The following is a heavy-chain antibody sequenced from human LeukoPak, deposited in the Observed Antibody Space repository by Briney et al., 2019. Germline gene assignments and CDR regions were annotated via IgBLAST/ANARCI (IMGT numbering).Heavy chain of an antibody. V-gene: IGHV1-69*01. Sequence: GSSVKVSCKASGGTFSSYAISWVRQAPGQGLQWMGGMIPIFGTANYAQKFQGRVTITADESTSTAYMELSSLRSEDTAVYYCASSPYYDFWSGIPGYFDYWGQGTLVTVSS. CDR3: ASSPYYDFWSGIPGYFDY. J-gene: IGHJ4*02. CDR2: MIPIFGTA. D-gene: IGHD3-3*01. CDR1: GGTFSSYA.